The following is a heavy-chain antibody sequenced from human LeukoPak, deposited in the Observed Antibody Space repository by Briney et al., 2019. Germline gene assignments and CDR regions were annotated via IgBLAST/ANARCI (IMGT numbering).Heavy chain of an antibody. CDR2: ISGSGGST. V-gene: IGHV3-23*01. CDR3: AKLGSVGELVD. Sequence: GGSLRLSCAASGFTFSSYAMTWVRQAPGKGLEWVSCISGSGGSTYYADSVKGRFTISRDNSKNTLYLQMNSLRAEDTAVYYCAKLGSVGELVDWGQGTLVTVSS. J-gene: IGHJ4*02. D-gene: IGHD3-10*01. CDR1: GFTFSSYA.